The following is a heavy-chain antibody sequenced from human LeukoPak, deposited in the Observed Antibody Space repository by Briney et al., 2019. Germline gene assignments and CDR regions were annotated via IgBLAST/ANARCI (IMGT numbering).Heavy chain of an antibody. J-gene: IGHJ4*02. CDR1: GYTLTELS. D-gene: IGHD3-10*01. Sequence: ASVKVSCKVSGYTLTELSMHWVRQAPGKGLEWMGIINPSGGSTSYAQKFQGRVTMTRDTSTSTVYMELSSLRSEDTAVYYCTRWYYGSGTYYSALGYWGQGTLVTVSS. CDR3: TRWYYGSGTYYSALGY. V-gene: IGHV1-46*01. CDR2: INPSGGST.